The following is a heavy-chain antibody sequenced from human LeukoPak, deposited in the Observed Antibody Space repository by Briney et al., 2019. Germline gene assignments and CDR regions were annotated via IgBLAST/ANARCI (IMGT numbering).Heavy chain of an antibody. J-gene: IGHJ6*02. CDR1: GGSISSGGYS. D-gene: IGHD2-15*01. Sequence: SETLSLTCAVSGGSISSGGYSWSWIRQPPGKGLEWIGYIYHSGSTYYNPSLKSRVTISVDRSKNQFSLKLSSVTAADTAVYYCARVRAAYYYYGMDVWGQGTTVTVSS. V-gene: IGHV4-30-2*01. CDR2: IYHSGST. CDR3: ARVRAAYYYYGMDV.